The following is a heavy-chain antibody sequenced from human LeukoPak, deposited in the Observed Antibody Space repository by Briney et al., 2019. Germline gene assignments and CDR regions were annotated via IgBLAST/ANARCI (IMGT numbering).Heavy chain of an antibody. Sequence: SETLSLTCTVSGGSISSYYWSWIRQPPGKGLEWIGYIYYSGSTNYNPSLKSRVTISVDTSKDQFSLKLSSVTGADTAVYYCARGGLWLYYFDYWGQGTLVTVSS. J-gene: IGHJ4*02. V-gene: IGHV4-59*12. CDR3: ARGGLWLYYFDY. CDR2: IYYSGST. D-gene: IGHD5-18*01. CDR1: GGSISSYY.